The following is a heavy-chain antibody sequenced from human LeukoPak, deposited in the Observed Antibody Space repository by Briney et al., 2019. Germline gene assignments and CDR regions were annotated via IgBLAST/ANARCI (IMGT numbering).Heavy chain of an antibody. CDR3: ARATIVRGSGSYGPMDV. J-gene: IGHJ6*03. CDR2: MNPNSGNT. D-gene: IGHD3-10*01. Sequence: GASVKVSCKASGYTFTSYDINWVRQATGQGLEWMGWMNPNSGNTGYAQKFQGRVTMTRNTSISTAYMELSSLRSEDTAVYYCARATIVRGSGSYGPMDVWGKGTTVTVSS. CDR1: GYTFTSYD. V-gene: IGHV1-8*01.